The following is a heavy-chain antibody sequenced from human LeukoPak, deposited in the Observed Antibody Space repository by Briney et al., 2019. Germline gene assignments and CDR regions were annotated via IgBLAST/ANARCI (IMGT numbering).Heavy chain of an antibody. Sequence: SETLSLTCTVSGGSISSYYWSWIRQPPGKGLEWIGYIYYSGTTSYNPSLESRVTISLDTSKNQFSLKLSSVTAADTAVYYCAREVGGYPRRFDPWGQGTLVTVSS. V-gene: IGHV4-59*01. CDR2: IYYSGTT. J-gene: IGHJ5*02. CDR3: AREVGGYPRRFDP. CDR1: GGSISSYY. D-gene: IGHD5-12*01.